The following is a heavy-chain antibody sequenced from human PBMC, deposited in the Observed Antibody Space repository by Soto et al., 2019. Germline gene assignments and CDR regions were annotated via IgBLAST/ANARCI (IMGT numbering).Heavy chain of an antibody. CDR1: RYTFTGYY. Sequence: SVKVACKASRYTFTGYYMHRARQSPGQGLEWMGSMYPSGGRTNYAQKLKGRVSMTRDTSIRTAYMELNRLRSEDTAVYYFDRDYGDSTPFYYYYGMDVWGQGNTVTVS. CDR2: MYPSGGRT. J-gene: IGHJ6*02. CDR3: DRDYGDSTPFYYYYGMDV. V-gene: IGHV1-2*02. D-gene: IGHD4-17*01.